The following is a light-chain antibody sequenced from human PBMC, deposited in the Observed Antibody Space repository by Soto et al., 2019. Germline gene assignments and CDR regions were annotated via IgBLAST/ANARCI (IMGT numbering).Light chain of an antibody. CDR2: EVS. Sequence: ALTQPPSASGSPGQSVTISCTGTSSDVGGYNYVSWYQQHPGKAPKLMIYEVSKRPSGVPDRFSGSKSGNTASLTVSGLQAEDEADYYCSSYAGSNFVVFGGGTKLTVL. J-gene: IGLJ2*01. CDR1: SSDVGGYNY. V-gene: IGLV2-8*01. CDR3: SSYAGSNFVV.